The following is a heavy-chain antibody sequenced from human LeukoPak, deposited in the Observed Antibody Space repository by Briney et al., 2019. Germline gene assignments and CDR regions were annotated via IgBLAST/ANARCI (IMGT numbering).Heavy chain of an antibody. CDR3: ARDWWDYDILTGYYTRSWYFDL. CDR1: GFSLSSGYY. J-gene: IGHJ2*01. D-gene: IGHD3-9*01. Sequence: SETLSLTCTVSGFSLSSGYYWGWIRQSPGKGLEWIGSNYHGGSSHYNPSLKSRVTISIDTSKNHFSLNLTSVTAADTAVYYCARDWWDYDILTGYYTRSWYFDLWGRGTLVTVSS. V-gene: IGHV4-38-2*02. CDR2: NYHGGSS.